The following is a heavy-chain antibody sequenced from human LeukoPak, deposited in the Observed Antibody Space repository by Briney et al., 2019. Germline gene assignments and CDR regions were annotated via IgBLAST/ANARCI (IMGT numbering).Heavy chain of an antibody. Sequence: ASVKVSCKASGYTFTSYGISWVRQAPGQGLEWMGWISAYNGNTNYAQKLQGRVTMTTDTSTSTAYMELRSLRSDDTAVYYCARDSTPRTYYYGSGSQRGNYFDPWGQGTLVTVSS. J-gene: IGHJ5*02. CDR2: ISAYNGNT. D-gene: IGHD3-10*01. CDR1: GYTFTSYG. V-gene: IGHV1-18*01. CDR3: ARDSTPRTYYYGSGSQRGNYFDP.